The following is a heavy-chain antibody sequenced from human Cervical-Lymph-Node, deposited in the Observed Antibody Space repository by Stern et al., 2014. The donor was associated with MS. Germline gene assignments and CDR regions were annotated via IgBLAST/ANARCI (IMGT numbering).Heavy chain of an antibody. CDR2: IWYDGSHK. CDR1: GFTLSSYG. J-gene: IGHJ6*02. V-gene: IGHV3-33*01. CDR3: ARDLLCSETGCYGMHV. D-gene: IGHD2-15*01. Sequence: VQLVESGGGVVQPGRSLRLSCAASGFTLSSYGMHWVRQAPGKGLGWVAVIWYDGSHKYFTDSVKGRFTISRDNSKNTLYLQMSSLRAEDTAVYYCARDLLCSETGCYGMHVWGQGTTVTVSS.